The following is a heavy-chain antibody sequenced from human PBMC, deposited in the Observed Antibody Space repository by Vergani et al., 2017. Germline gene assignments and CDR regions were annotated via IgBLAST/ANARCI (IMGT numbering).Heavy chain of an antibody. CDR3: GRVADFYGLGSRLLDL. CDR2: MYHSGST. V-gene: IGHV4-59*01. CDR1: GGPMSGYY. D-gene: IGHD3-10*01. Sequence: QVRLQESGPGLVKPSETLSLTCSVSGGPMSGYYWSWIRQPPGKELEWFGYMYHSGSTNYNPSLETRVTISGDTSKNQFSLKLNSVTAADTAVYYCGRVADFYGLGSRLLDLWGQGILVTVSS. J-gene: IGHJ5*02.